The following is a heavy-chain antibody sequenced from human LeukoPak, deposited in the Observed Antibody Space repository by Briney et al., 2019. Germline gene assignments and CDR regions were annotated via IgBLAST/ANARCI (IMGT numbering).Heavy chain of an antibody. CDR3: ARDNWIESWFDP. J-gene: IGHJ5*02. D-gene: IGHD1-20*01. Sequence: SETLSLTCTVSGGSISSSSYYWGWIRQPPGKGLEWIGSIYYSGSTYYNPSLKSRVTISVDTSKNQFSLKLSSVTAADTAVYYCARDNWIESWFDPWGQGTLVTVSS. CDR1: GGSISSSSYY. V-gene: IGHV4-39*07. CDR2: IYYSGST.